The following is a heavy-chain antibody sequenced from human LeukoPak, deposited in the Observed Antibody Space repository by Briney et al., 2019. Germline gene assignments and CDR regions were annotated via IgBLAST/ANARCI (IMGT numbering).Heavy chain of an antibody. V-gene: IGHV3-53*01. J-gene: IGHJ4*02. CDR2: IYSGGNT. D-gene: IGHD2/OR15-2a*01. CDR3: ARARVNIDY. Sequence: GGSLRLSCAASGFIVSSYHMSWVRQAPGKGLEWVSVIYSGGNTNYADSVKGRFTISRDNSKNTLYLQMNSLRAEDTAVYYCARARVNIDYWGQGTLVTVSS. CDR1: GFIVSSYH.